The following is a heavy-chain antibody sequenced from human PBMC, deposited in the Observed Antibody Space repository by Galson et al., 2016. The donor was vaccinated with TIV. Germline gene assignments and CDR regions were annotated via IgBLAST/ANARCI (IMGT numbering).Heavy chain of an antibody. CDR1: GFTSSHYW. D-gene: IGHD3-22*01. Sequence: SLRLSCAASGFTSSHYWMHWVRQVPGKGLVWVSRINSDGSITTYADSVEGRFTVSRDNAQNTLYLQMNSLRAEDTAVYYCARQGYYDSSGYYVSWGQGTLVTVSS. J-gene: IGHJ5*02. V-gene: IGHV3-74*01. CDR3: ARQGYYDSSGYYVS. CDR2: INSDGSIT.